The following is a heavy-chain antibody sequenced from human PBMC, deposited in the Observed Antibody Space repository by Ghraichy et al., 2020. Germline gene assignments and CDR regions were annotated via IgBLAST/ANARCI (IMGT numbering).Heavy chain of an antibody. V-gene: IGHV4-34*01. CDR3: AGGNYYYGMDV. J-gene: IGHJ6*02. CDR1: GGSFSGYY. CDR2: INHSGST. Sequence: SQTLSLTCAVYGGSFSGYYWSWIRQPPGKGLEWIGEINHSGSTNYNPSLKSRVTISVDTSKNQFSLKLSSVTAADTAVYYCAGGNYYYGMDVWVQGTTVTVSS.